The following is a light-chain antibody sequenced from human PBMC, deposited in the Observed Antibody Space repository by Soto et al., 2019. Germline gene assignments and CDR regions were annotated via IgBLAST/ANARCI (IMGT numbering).Light chain of an antibody. J-gene: IGKJ1*01. CDR3: QQRSNWAWT. CDR1: QSVSSY. V-gene: IGKV3-11*01. Sequence: EIVLTQSPATLSLSPGERATLSCRASQSVSSYLAWYQQKPGQAPRLLIYDASNRATGIPARFSGSGSGTDFTLTIISLEPEDFAVYYCQQRSNWAWTFGQGTKVEIK. CDR2: DAS.